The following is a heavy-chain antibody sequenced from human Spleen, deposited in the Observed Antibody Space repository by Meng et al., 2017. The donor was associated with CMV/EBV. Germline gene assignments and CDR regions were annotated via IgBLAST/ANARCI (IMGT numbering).Heavy chain of an antibody. J-gene: IGHJ6*02. V-gene: IGHV3-72*01. CDR2: IRNKVNSYTT. CDR1: GFIFSEHY. CDR3: ARDGVEKDDFYGMDV. D-gene: IGHD3-3*01. Sequence: GESLKISCAASGFIFSEHYMDWVRQAPGKGLEWVGRIRNKVNSYTTKYGASVEGRFTVSRDDSKNSVYLQMNSLRAEDTAVYYCARDGVEKDDFYGMDVWGQGTTVTVSS.